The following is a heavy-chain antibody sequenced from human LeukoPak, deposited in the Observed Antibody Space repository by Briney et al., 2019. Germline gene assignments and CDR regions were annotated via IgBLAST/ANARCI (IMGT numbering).Heavy chain of an antibody. D-gene: IGHD6-6*01. Sequence: GGSLRLSCAASGFTFSSYSMNWVRQAPGKGLEWVSSISSSSSYIYYADSVKGRFTISRDNAKSSLYLQMNSLRAEDTAVYYCAREGHSYSSSYCFDYWGQGTLVTVSS. V-gene: IGHV3-21*01. CDR2: ISSSSSYI. CDR3: AREGHSYSSSYCFDY. CDR1: GFTFSSYS. J-gene: IGHJ4*02.